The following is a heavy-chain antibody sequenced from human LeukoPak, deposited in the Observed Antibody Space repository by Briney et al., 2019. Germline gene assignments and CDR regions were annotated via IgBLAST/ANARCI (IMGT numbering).Heavy chain of an antibody. Sequence: SETLSLTCTVSRGSISSRSYYWGWLRQPPGKGLEWIGSIYYSGSTYYNPSLKSRVTISVDTSKNQFSLKLSSVTAADTAVYYCARVEEGYGSGRRENYYYYYMDVWGKGTTVTVSS. CDR1: RGSISSRSYY. J-gene: IGHJ6*03. V-gene: IGHV4-39*01. CDR2: IYYSGST. CDR3: ARVEEGYGSGRRENYYYYYMDV. D-gene: IGHD3-10*01.